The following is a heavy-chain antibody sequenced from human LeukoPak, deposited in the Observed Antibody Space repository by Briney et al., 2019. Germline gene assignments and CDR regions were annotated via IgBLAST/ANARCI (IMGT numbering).Heavy chain of an antibody. J-gene: IGHJ4*02. CDR2: ISGSGGST. Sequence: GGSLRLSCAASGFTFSSYWMHWVRQAPGKGLEWVSGISGSGGSTYYADSVKGRFTISRDNSKNTLYLQINSLRVEDTAVYYCAKHREQWLVPPAFDYWGQGTLVTVSS. V-gene: IGHV3-23*01. CDR1: GFTFSSYW. D-gene: IGHD6-19*01. CDR3: AKHREQWLVPPAFDY.